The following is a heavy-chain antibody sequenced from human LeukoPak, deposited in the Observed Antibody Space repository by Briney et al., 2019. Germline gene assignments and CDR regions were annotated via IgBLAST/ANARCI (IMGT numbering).Heavy chain of an antibody. Sequence: SETLSLTCTVSGGSISSGDHYWSWIRQPPGKGLEWIAYIYYSGGTYYNPSLRSRVTISVDTSKNQFSLNLSSVTAADTAVYYCARGDSSSWSFKIWGQGTLVTVFS. V-gene: IGHV4-30-4*01. CDR3: ARGDSSSWSFKI. CDR2: IYYSGGT. J-gene: IGHJ4*02. CDR1: GGSISSGDHY. D-gene: IGHD6-13*01.